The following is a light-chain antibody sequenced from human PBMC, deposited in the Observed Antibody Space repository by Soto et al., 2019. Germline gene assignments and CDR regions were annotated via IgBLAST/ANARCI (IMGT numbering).Light chain of an antibody. J-gene: IGKJ1*01. CDR1: QSVSSSR. Sequence: DIVLTQSPATLSLSPGERATLSCGASQSVSSSRLAWYQQKPALAPRLLIYDASTRATGIPDRFGGSGSGTDFTLTISRLEPEDFAVYYCQQYSFLPRTFGQGAKVDIK. CDR3: QQYSFLPRT. CDR2: DAS. V-gene: IGKV3D-20*01.